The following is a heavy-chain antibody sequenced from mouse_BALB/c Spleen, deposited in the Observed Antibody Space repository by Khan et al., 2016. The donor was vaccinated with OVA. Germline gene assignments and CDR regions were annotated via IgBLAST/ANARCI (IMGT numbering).Heavy chain of an antibody. CDR2: ISSGGSYN. V-gene: IGHV5-9-3*01. J-gene: IGHJ2*01. Sequence: EVELVESGGGLVKPGGSLKFSCAASGFTFSNYGMSWVRQTPEKRLEWVATISSGGSYNYYPDSVKGRFTISRDNANSTLYLKMSSLRSEDTAMYYCARTPGYYGSNYFDYWGQGTTLTVSS. CDR3: ARTPGYYGSNYFDY. D-gene: IGHD1-1*01. CDR1: GFTFSNYG.